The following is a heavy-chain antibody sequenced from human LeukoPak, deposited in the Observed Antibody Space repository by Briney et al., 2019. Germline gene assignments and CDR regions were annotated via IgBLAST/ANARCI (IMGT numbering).Heavy chain of an antibody. J-gene: IGHJ6*03. V-gene: IGHV4-59*01. CDR2: IYYSGST. CDR1: GGSISSYY. CDR3: ARLVRYFDWLPIPFSSRAV. D-gene: IGHD3-9*01. Sequence: SETLSLTCTVSGGSISSYYWSWIRQPPGKGLEWIGYIYYSGSTNYNPSLKSRVTISVDMSKNQFSLKLSSVTAADTAVYYCARLVRYFDWLPIPFSSRAVGGKGTTATVP.